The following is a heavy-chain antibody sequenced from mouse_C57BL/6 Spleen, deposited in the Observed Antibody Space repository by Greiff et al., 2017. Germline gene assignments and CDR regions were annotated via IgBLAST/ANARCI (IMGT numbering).Heavy chain of an antibody. V-gene: IGHV14-2*01. Sequence: VQLQQSGAELVKPGASVKLSCTASGFNIKDYYMHWVKQRTEQGLEWIGRIVPADGETKYAPKFQGKATITADTSANTASLQLSSLTSEDTAVDYCARGGGYDVPWFAYWGQGTLVTVSA. CDR3: ARGGGYDVPWFAY. J-gene: IGHJ3*01. CDR2: IVPADGET. D-gene: IGHD2-2*01. CDR1: GFNIKDYY.